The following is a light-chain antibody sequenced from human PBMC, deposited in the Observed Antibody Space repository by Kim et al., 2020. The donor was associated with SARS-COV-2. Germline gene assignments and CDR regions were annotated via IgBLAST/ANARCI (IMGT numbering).Light chain of an antibody. V-gene: IGKV1-33*01. J-gene: IGKJ4*01. CDR2: DAS. CDR3: QQYVNLPLS. CDR1: QDITNY. Sequence: AALGDRVTITCQASQDITNYLNWYQQKPGKAPKLLIYDASNVEIGVPSRFIGSGSGTDFSLTIASLRPEDIATYLCQQYVNLPLSFGGGTKVDIK.